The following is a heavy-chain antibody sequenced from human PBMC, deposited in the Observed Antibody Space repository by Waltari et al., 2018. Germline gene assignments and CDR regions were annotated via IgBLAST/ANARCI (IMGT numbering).Heavy chain of an antibody. V-gene: IGHV1-69*12. Sequence: QVQLVQSGAEVKKPGSSVKVSCKASGGTFSSYAISWVRQAPGQGLEWMGGIIPIFGTANYAQKFQGRVTITADESTSTAYMELSSLRSEDTAVYYCAREGVERYYYDSSGYYYYYWGQGTLVTVSS. D-gene: IGHD3-22*01. CDR3: AREGVERYYYDSSGYYYYY. J-gene: IGHJ4*02. CDR1: GGTFSSYA. CDR2: IIPIFGTA.